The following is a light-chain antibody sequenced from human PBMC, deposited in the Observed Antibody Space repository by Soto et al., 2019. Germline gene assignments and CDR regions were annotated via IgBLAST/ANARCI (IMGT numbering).Light chain of an antibody. Sequence: EIVLTQCPGTLSLSPGERATLSCRASQSVTSNYLAWYQQKAGQAPRLLIYGASNRAAGGIPDRFSGSGSGTDFTLTISRLEPEDFAVYYCQEYGSSMGTSGQGTKVDIK. CDR2: GAS. J-gene: IGKJ1*01. CDR1: QSVTSNY. V-gene: IGKV3-20*01. CDR3: QEYGSSMGT.